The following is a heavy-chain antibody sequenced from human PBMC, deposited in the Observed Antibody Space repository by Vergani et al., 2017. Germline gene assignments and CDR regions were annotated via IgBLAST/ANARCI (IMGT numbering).Heavy chain of an antibody. CDR1: GYSFTSYW. Sequence: EVQLVQSGAEVKKPGESLKISCKGSGYSFTSYWISWVRQMPGKGLEWMGRIDPSDSYTNYSPSFQGHVTISADKSISTAYLQWSSLKASDTAMYYCATMYSSGWYYGYWGQGTLVTVSS. CDR3: ATMYSSGWYYGY. CDR2: IDPSDSYT. V-gene: IGHV5-10-1*01. D-gene: IGHD6-19*01. J-gene: IGHJ4*02.